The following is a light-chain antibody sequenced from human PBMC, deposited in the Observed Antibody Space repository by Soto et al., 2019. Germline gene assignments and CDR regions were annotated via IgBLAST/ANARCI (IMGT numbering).Light chain of an antibody. CDR2: GAS. J-gene: IGKJ1*01. Sequence: EVVMTQSPATLSVSPGESATLSCRASQSVSSNLAWHQQKPGQAPRLLIYGASSRATGIPDRFSGSGSGTDFTLTIGSLEPEDFAVYYCQQRSNWPPAWTFGQGTKVDIK. CDR1: QSVSSN. CDR3: QQRSNWPPAWT. V-gene: IGKV3-11*01.